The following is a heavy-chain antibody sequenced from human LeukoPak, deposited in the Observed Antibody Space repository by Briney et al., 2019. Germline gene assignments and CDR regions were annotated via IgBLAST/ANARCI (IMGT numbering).Heavy chain of an antibody. Sequence: SETLSLTCTVSGGSISRYYWSWIRQPPGKGLEWIGYIYYSGSTNYNPSLKSRVTISVDTSKNQFSLKLGSVTAADTAVYYCARGGFLTGYWARYDYWGQGTLVTVSS. CDR2: IYYSGST. CDR1: GGSISRYY. D-gene: IGHD3-9*01. CDR3: ARGGFLTGYWARYDY. J-gene: IGHJ4*02. V-gene: IGHV4-59*01.